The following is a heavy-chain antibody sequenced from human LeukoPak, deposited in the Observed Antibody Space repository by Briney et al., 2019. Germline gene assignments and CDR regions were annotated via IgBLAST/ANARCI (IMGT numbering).Heavy chain of an antibody. V-gene: IGHV4-34*01. CDR2: IDHSGST. CDR3: ARGRYFDL. Sequence: SETLSFTCTVSGGSISSYYWSWIRQPPGKGLEWIGEIDHSGSTNYNPSLKSRVTISVDTSKNQFSLKLSSVTAADTAVYYCARGRYFDLWGRGTLVTVSS. CDR1: GGSISSYY. J-gene: IGHJ2*01.